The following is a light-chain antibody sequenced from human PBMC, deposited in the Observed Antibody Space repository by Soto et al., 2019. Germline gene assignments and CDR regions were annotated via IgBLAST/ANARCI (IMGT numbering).Light chain of an antibody. CDR1: NTDIGGYNW. CDR3: SSYRRPTTLV. J-gene: IGLJ1*01. Sequence: QSVLTQPAPVSGSPGQSITISCTGTNTDIGGYNWVSWYQQHPGRAPKLIIYEVTNRPSGVSDRFSGSKSGNTASLTISGLQTDDEADYFCSSYRRPTTLVFGPGTKVTVL. CDR2: EVT. V-gene: IGLV2-14*01.